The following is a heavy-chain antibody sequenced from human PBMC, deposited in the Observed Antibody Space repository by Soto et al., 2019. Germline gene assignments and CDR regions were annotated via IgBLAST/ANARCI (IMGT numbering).Heavy chain of an antibody. Sequence: QLQLQESGPGLVKPSETLSLTCTVSGGSISSSSYYWGWIRQPPGKGLEWIGSIYYSGSTYYNPSLKSRVTISVDTSKNQFSLKLSSVTAADTAVYYCARHGGIAVAGYYYYYGMDVWGQGTTVTVSS. CDR2: IYYSGST. CDR3: ARHGGIAVAGYYYYYGMDV. CDR1: GGSISSSSYY. V-gene: IGHV4-39*01. D-gene: IGHD6-19*01. J-gene: IGHJ6*02.